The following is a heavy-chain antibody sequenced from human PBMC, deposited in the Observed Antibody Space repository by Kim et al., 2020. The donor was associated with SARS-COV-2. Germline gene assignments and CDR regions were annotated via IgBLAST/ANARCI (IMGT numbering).Heavy chain of an antibody. J-gene: IGHJ4*02. V-gene: IGHV3-23*01. CDR3: AKLTGYYSFDH. Sequence: GGSLRLSCAASGFTFRSYAMSWVRQAPGKGLEWVATISGSGGSPHYLDSVKGRFIISRDNSKNTLYLQVSRLRAEDTAVYYCAKLTGYYSFDHWGQGTLVTVSS. D-gene: IGHD3-9*01. CDR2: ISGSGGSP. CDR1: GFTFRSYA.